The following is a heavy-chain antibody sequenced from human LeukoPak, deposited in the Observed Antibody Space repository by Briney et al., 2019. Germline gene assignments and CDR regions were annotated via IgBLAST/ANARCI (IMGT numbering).Heavy chain of an antibody. D-gene: IGHD1-26*01. J-gene: IGHJ6*02. Sequence: ASVKVSCKASGYTFTGYYMHWVRQAPGQGLEWMGWISAYNGNTNYAQKLQGRVTMTTDTSTSTAYMELRSLRSDDTAVYYCARDYPSGDVWGQGTTVTVSS. V-gene: IGHV1-18*04. CDR1: GYTFTGYY. CDR2: ISAYNGNT. CDR3: ARDYPSGDV.